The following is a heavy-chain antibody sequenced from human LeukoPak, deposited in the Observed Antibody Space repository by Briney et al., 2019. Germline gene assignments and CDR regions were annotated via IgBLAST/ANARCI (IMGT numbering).Heavy chain of an antibody. CDR1: GFAVNSNY. J-gene: IGHJ4*02. Sequence: PGGSLRLSCAASGFAVNSNYMSWVRQATGKGLEWVSVIYIDGSSDYADSVKGRFTISRDDSKNTVYLQMNSLRVEDTAVYYCARSSSSYYYEFDCWGQGTLVTVSS. CDR3: ARSSSSYYYEFDC. CDR2: IYIDGSS. V-gene: IGHV3-53*01. D-gene: IGHD3-22*01.